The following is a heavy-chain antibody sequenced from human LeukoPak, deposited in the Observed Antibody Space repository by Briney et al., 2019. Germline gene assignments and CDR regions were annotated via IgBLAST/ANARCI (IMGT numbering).Heavy chain of an antibody. D-gene: IGHD3/OR15-3a*01. J-gene: IGHJ4*02. Sequence: PGGSLRLSCAASGFTVSSNYMSWVRQAPGKGLEWVSVIYSGGSTYYADSVKGRFTISRDNSKNTLYLQMNSLRAEDTAVYYCAKRRDGWTGDYWGQGTLVTVSS. V-gene: IGHV3-53*01. CDR1: GFTVSSNY. CDR3: AKRRDGWTGDY. CDR2: IYSGGST.